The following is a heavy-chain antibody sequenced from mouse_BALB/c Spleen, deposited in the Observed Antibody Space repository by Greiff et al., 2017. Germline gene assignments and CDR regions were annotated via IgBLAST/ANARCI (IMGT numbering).Heavy chain of an antibody. J-gene: IGHJ3*01. V-gene: IGHV1-7*01. CDR3: APNWDPFAY. CDR1: GYTFASYC. Sequence: QVQLQQSGAELAKPGASVKMSCKASGYTFASYCMHWVKQRPGQGLEWIGYINPSTGYTEYNQKFKDKATLTADKSSSTAYMQLSSLTSEDSAVYYCAPNWDPFAYWGQGTLVTVSA. D-gene: IGHD4-1*01. CDR2: INPSTGYT.